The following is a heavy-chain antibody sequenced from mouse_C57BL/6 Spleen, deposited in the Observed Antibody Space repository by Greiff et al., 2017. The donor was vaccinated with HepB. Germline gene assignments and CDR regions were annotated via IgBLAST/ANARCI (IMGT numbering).Heavy chain of an antibody. V-gene: IGHV1-80*01. CDR3: VRYYYGYDGYYFDY. J-gene: IGHJ2*01. CDR2: IYPGDGDT. D-gene: IGHD2-2*01. Sequence: QVQLQQSGAELVKPGASVKISCKASGYAFSSYWMNWVKQRPGKGLEWIGQIYPGDGDTNYNGKFKGKATLTADKSSSTAYIQLSSLTSEDSAVYFCVRYYYGYDGYYFDYWGQGTTLTVSS. CDR1: GYAFSSYW.